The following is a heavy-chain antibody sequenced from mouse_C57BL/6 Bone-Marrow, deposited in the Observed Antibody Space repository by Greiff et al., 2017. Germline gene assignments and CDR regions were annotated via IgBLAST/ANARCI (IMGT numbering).Heavy chain of an antibody. D-gene: IGHD1-1*01. V-gene: IGHV14-2*01. Sequence: VHVKQSGAELVKPGASVKLSCTASGFNIKDYYMHWVKQRTEQGLEWIGRIDPEDGETKSAPKFQGKATITADTSSNTAYLQLSRLTSEDTAVYYCARGGRGYYFDYWGQGTTLTVSS. CDR3: ARGGRGYYFDY. CDR1: GFNIKDYY. J-gene: IGHJ2*01. CDR2: IDPEDGET.